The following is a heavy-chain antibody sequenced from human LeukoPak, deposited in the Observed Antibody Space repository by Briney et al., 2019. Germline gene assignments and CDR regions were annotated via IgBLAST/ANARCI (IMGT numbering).Heavy chain of an antibody. Sequence: PSQTLSLTCTVSGGSISSGDYYWSWIRQPPGKGLEWIGSIYYSGSTYYNPSLKSRVTISVDTSKNQFSLKLSSVTAADTAVYYCARLSTGTTLYYYYMDVWGKGTTVTVSS. V-gene: IGHV4-39*01. D-gene: IGHD1-1*01. CDR3: ARLSTGTTLYYYYMDV. CDR1: GGSISSGDYY. J-gene: IGHJ6*03. CDR2: IYYSGST.